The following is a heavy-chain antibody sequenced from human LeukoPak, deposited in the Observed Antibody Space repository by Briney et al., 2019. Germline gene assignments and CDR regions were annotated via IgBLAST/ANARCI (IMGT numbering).Heavy chain of an antibody. CDR1: GGSHSGYY. CDR2: INHSGST. CDR3: ARALPYYYYGMDV. J-gene: IGHJ6*02. V-gene: IGHV4-34*01. Sequence: SETLSLTCAVYGGSHSGYYWSLIRQPPGKGLEWIGEINHSGSTNYNPSLKSRVTISVDTSKNQFSLKLSSVTAADTAVYYCARALPYYYYGMDVWGQGTTVTVSS.